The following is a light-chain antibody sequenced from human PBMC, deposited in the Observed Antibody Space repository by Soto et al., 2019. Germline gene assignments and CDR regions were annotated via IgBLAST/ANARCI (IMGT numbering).Light chain of an antibody. V-gene: IGLV1-40*01. CDR1: SSNIGAGND. CDR2: GAT. CDR3: QSFDSSLSGAL. Sequence: HSVLTQPPSVSGAPGQRVTISCSGSSSNIGAGNDVHWYQQLPGAAPKLLIYGATRRPSGVPDRFSGSRSGNSAFLAITGLQVEDESVYYCQSFDSSLSGALFGGGTQLTVL. J-gene: IGLJ3*02.